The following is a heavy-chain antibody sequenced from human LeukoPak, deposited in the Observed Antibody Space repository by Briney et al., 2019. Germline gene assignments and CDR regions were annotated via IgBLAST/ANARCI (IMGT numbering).Heavy chain of an antibody. CDR3: ASRYEQQLDAFDI. Sequence: SETLSLTCTASGCSISSYYWSWIRQPPGKGLEWIGYIYYSGSTNYNPSLKSRVTISVDTSKNQFSLKLSSVTAADTAVYYCASRYEQQLDAFDIWGQGTMVTVSS. CDR2: IYYSGST. V-gene: IGHV4-59*08. D-gene: IGHD6-13*01. CDR1: GCSISSYY. J-gene: IGHJ3*02.